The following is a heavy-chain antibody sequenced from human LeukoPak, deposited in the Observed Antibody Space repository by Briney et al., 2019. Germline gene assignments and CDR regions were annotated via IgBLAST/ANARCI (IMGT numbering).Heavy chain of an antibody. CDR2: IYYTGST. J-gene: IGHJ4*02. V-gene: IGHV4-30-4*07. D-gene: IGHD4-17*01. CDR1: GGSISSGGYS. Sequence: PSQTLSLTCAVSGGSISSGGYSWSWIRQPPGKGLEWIGYIYYTGSTSYNPSLKSRVTISVQTSKNQFSLKLSSVTAADTAVYYCARGLNRNDYGDYGYWGQGTLVTVSS. CDR3: ARGLNRNDYGDYGY.